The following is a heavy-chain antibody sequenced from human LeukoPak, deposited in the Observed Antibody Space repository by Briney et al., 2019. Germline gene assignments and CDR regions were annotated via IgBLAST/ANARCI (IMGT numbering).Heavy chain of an antibody. V-gene: IGHV3-30*02. D-gene: IGHD5-12*01. J-gene: IGHJ4*02. Sequence: GGSLRLSCAASGFTFSSYGMHWVRQAPGKGLEWVAFIRYDGSNKYYADSVKGRFTISRDNSKNTLYLQMNSLRAEDTAVYYCARVLIVATIVYFDYWGQGTLVTVSS. CDR3: ARVLIVATIVYFDY. CDR1: GFTFSSYG. CDR2: IRYDGSNK.